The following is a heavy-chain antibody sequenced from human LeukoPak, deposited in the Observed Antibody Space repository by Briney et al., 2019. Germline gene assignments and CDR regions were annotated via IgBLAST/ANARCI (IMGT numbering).Heavy chain of an antibody. V-gene: IGHV4-39*01. D-gene: IGHD2/OR15-2a*01. Sequence: SETLSLTCTVSGGSITTSSYYWGWIRQPPGKGLEWIGIIYYSGSTYYNPSLKGRFTICVDTAKNQFSLKLSSVTAADTAVYYCARAFRARYFDLWGRGTLVTVSS. CDR1: GGSITTSSYY. J-gene: IGHJ2*01. CDR3: ARAFRARYFDL. CDR2: IYYSGST.